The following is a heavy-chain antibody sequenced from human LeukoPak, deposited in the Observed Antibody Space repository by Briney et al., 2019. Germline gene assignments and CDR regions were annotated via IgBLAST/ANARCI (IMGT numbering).Heavy chain of an antibody. CDR2: ISSSSSTI. J-gene: IGHJ4*02. CDR1: GFTFSSYS. V-gene: IGHV3-48*01. D-gene: IGHD6-6*01. Sequence: GGSLRLSCAASGFTFSSYSMNWVRQAPGKGLEWVSYISSSSSTIYYADSVKGRFTISRDNAKNSLYLQMNSLRAEDTAVYYCAREVSSSRGGQDYWGQGTLVTVSS. CDR3: AREVSSSRGGQDY.